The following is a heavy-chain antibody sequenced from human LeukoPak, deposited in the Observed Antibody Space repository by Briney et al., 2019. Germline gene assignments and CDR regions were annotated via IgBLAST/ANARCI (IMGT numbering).Heavy chain of an antibody. J-gene: IGHJ4*02. V-gene: IGHV4-59*01. CDR1: GGSISSYY. D-gene: IGHD1-26*01. CDR3: ARGVNSGYFDY. CDR2: IYYSGST. Sequence: SSETLSLTCTVSGGSISSYYWSWIRQPPGKGLEWIGYIYYSGSTNYNPSLKSRVTISVDTSRNQFSLKLTSVTAADTAVYYCARGVNSGYFDYCGQGTLVTVSS.